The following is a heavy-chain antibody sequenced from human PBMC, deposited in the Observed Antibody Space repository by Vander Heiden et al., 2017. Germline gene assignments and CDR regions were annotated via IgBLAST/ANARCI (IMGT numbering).Heavy chain of an antibody. CDR2: ISWNSGSI. V-gene: IGHV3-9*01. Sequence: EVQLVESGGGLVQPGRSLRLSCAASGCTFDDYAMHWVRQAPGKGLEWVSGISWNSGSIGYADSVKGRFTISRDNAKNSLYLQMNSLRAEDTALYYCAKALVLYYAMDVWGQGTTVTVSS. CDR1: GCTFDDYA. CDR3: AKALVLYYAMDV. J-gene: IGHJ6*02.